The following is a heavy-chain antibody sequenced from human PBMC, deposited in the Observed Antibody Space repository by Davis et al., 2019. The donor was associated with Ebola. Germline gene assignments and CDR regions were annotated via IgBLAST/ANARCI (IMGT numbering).Heavy chain of an antibody. CDR3: ARQKGCLDYFDY. V-gene: IGHV4-34*01. CDR1: GGSLSGYH. Sequence: SETLSLTCAVYGGSLSGYHWGWIRQPPGKGLEWIGEINPSGTIKYNPSLKSRVSISVDTSKKQFSLRLNSVTAADTAVYYCARQKGCLDYFDYWGQGTLVTVSS. J-gene: IGHJ4*02. D-gene: IGHD3-16*01. CDR2: INPSGTI.